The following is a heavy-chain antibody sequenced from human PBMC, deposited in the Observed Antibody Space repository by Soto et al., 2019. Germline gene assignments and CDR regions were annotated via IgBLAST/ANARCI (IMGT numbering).Heavy chain of an antibody. D-gene: IGHD6-13*01. Sequence: EVQLVESGGGLVQPGGSLKLSCAASGFTFSDYAIHWVRLAPGEGLEWVGRIKNKAENYATEYAASVKDRFTISRDDSKHTAYLQMNTLRTEDTAVYYCTRLDFCSSWYGFDYLGQGTLVSVSS. CDR3: TRLDFCSSWYGFDY. J-gene: IGHJ4*02. V-gene: IGHV3-73*02. CDR1: GFTFSDYA. CDR2: IKNKAENYAT.